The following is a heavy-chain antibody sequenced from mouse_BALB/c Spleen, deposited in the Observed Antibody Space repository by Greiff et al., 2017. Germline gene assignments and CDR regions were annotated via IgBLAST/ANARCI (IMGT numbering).Heavy chain of an antibody. CDR1: GFTFSSYA. V-gene: IGHV5-9-4*01. Sequence: EVKLVESGGGLVKPGGSLKLSCAASGFTFSSYAMSWVRQSPEKRLEWVAEISSGGSYTYYPDTVTGRFTISRDNAKNTLYLEMSSLRSEDTAMYCCAREGGYERFAYWGQGTLVTVSA. D-gene: IGHD2-2*01. J-gene: IGHJ3*01. CDR3: AREGGYERFAY. CDR2: ISSGGSYT.